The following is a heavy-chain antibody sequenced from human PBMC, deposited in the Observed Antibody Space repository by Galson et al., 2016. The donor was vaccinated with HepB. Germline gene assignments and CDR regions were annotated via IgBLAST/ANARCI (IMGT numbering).Heavy chain of an antibody. CDR2: IYYSVST. Sequence: TLSLTCTVSGGSISSGNYYWSWIRQHPGKGLEWIGYIYYSVSTYYNPSLRSRVTLSVDTSKNQFSLKLSSVTAADTAVYYCARDDGSMTTVSFFEIWGQGTMVTVSS. V-gene: IGHV4-31*03. CDR1: GGSISSGNYY. J-gene: IGHJ3*02. D-gene: IGHD4-17*01. CDR3: ARDDGSMTTVSFFEI.